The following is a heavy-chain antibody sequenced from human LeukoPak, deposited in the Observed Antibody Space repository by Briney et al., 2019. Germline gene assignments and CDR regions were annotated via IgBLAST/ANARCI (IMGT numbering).Heavy chain of an antibody. J-gene: IGHJ4*02. V-gene: IGHV2-70*04. CDR3: GRISRPLAGEY. D-gene: IGHD3-10*01. CDR2: IDWDDDK. CDR1: GFSLTTSGMR. Sequence: SGPALVNPRQTLTLTCTFSGFSLTTSGMRVTWIRQPPGKALEWLARIDWDDDKYYTSSLKTRLSISKDTTKKQVVLTMTNMDTVEPGTYFCGRISRPLAGEYWGQGNLVTGFS.